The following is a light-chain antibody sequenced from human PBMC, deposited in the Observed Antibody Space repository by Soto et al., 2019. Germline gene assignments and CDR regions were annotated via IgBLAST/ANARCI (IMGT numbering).Light chain of an antibody. CDR2: AAS. CDR1: QSISNY. Sequence: DIQMTQSPSSLSASVGDRVTITCRASQSISNYLNWYQQKPGKAPKLLMYAASSLQSGVPSRFSGSGSWTDFTLTISSLQPEDFATYYCQQSYSTPRTFGQGTKVEIK. J-gene: IGKJ1*01. CDR3: QQSYSTPRT. V-gene: IGKV1-39*01.